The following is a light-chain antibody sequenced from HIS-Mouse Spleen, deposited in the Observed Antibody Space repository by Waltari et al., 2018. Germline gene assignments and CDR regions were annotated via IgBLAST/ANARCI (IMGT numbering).Light chain of an antibody. CDR1: KLGDKY. J-gene: IGLJ2*01. Sequence: SYELTQPPSVSVSPGQSASITCSGDKLGDKYACWYQQKPGQSPVLVINQDSKRPSGIPGPFSGANSGNTATLPISGTQAMDEADYYCQAWDSSTVVFGGGTKLTVL. CDR3: QAWDSSTVV. V-gene: IGLV3-1*01. CDR2: QDS.